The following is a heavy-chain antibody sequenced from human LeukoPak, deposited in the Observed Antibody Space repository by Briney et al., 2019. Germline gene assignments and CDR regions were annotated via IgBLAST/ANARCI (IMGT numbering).Heavy chain of an antibody. J-gene: IGHJ3*02. D-gene: IGHD3-10*01. V-gene: IGHV3-9*03. CDR2: ISWNSGSI. CDR1: GFTFDDYA. CDR3: AKDRSPGTSGVDAFDI. Sequence: GRSLRLSCAASGFTFDDYAMHWVRQAPGKGLEWVSGISWNSGSIGYADSVKGRFTISRDNAKNSLYLRMNSLRAEDMALYYCAKDRSPGTSGVDAFDIWGQGTMVTVSS.